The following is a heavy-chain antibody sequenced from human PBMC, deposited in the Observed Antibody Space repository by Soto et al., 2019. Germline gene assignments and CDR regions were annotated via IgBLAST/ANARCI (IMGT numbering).Heavy chain of an antibody. CDR3: ARESFIVGSTVDS. V-gene: IGHV3-7*03. D-gene: IGHD1-26*01. J-gene: IGHJ4*02. CDR1: GFTFSKYW. Sequence: EVQLVESGGGLVQPGGSLRLSCAASGFTFSKYWMTWVRQAPGKGLEWVANIKEDGNDKYYVHSVKGRFTISRDNAKNSVYLQMNSLRAEDTAIYYCARESFIVGSTVDSWGQGTLVTVSS. CDR2: IKEDGNDK.